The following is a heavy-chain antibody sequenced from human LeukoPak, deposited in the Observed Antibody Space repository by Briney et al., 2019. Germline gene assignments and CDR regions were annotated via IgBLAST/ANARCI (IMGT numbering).Heavy chain of an antibody. J-gene: IGHJ3*02. CDR1: GFTFSSYG. CDR3: ARDQGDVVVPAAITLSGAFDI. CDR2: IWYDGSNK. D-gene: IGHD2-2*02. Sequence: GGSLRLSCAASGFTFSSYGMHWVRQAPGKGLEWVAVIWYDGSNKYYADSVKGRFTISRDNSKNTLYLQMNILRAEDTAVYYCARDQGDVVVPAAITLSGAFDIWGQGTMVTVSS. V-gene: IGHV3-33*01.